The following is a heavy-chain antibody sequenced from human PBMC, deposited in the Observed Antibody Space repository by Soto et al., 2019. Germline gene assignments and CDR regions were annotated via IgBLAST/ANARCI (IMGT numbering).Heavy chain of an antibody. CDR3: ARHQEYSSSSGMDV. CDR1: GGSFSGYY. V-gene: IGHV4-34*01. J-gene: IGHJ6*02. D-gene: IGHD6-6*01. CDR2: INHSGST. Sequence: PSETLSLTCAVYGGSFSGYYWGWIRQPPGKGLEWIGEINHSGSTNYNPSLKSRVTISVDTSKNQFSLKLSSVTAADTAVYYCARHQEYSSSSGMDVWGQGTTVTVSS.